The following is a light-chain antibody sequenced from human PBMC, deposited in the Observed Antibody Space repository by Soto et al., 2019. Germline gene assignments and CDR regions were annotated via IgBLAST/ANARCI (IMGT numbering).Light chain of an antibody. CDR2: DAS. CDR1: RDIDNY. V-gene: IGKV1-33*01. Sequence: IQMTQSPSSLSASVGDRVTITCQASRDIDNYLNWYQQKPGKASNLLIYDASNLETGVPLRFSGSRSGTHFTLTNSSLQPEDIGTYYCHQYDNRPFTFGQGTKLE. CDR3: HQYDNRPFT. J-gene: IGKJ2*01.